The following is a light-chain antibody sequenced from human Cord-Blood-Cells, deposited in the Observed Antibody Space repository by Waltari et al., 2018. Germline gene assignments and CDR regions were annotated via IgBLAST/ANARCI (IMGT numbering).Light chain of an antibody. CDR2: EGS. J-gene: IGLJ1*01. CDR1: SSDVRSYNL. Sequence: QSALSQPASVSGSPGQSITLSCTGTSSDVRSYNLVSWYQQHPSKAPKLMIYEGSKGPSGVSNRFSGSKSGYTASQTVSGLQAEDEADYYCSSYAGSSTYVFGTGTKVNVL. CDR3: SSYAGSSTYV. V-gene: IGLV2-23*01.